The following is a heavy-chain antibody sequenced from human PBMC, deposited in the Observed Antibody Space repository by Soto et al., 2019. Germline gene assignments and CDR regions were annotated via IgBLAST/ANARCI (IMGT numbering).Heavy chain of an antibody. Sequence: GGSLRLSCAASGFTFSSYGMHWVRQAPGKGLEWVAVISYDGINKYYADSVKGRFTISRDNSKNTLYLQMNSLRAEDTAVYYCAKDMITMIVGYFDYWGQGTLVTVSS. J-gene: IGHJ4*02. V-gene: IGHV3-30*18. CDR2: ISYDGINK. CDR3: AKDMITMIVGYFDY. D-gene: IGHD3-22*01. CDR1: GFTFSSYG.